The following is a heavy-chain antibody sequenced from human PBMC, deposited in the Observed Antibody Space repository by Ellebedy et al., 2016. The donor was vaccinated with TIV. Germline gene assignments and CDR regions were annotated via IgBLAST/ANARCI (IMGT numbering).Heavy chain of an antibody. J-gene: IGHJ4*02. CDR2: IDRDGSEK. Sequence: GESLKISXAASGFTFSRYYMSWVRQAPGKGLEWVANIDRDGSEKNYVDSVRGRFTISRDNAKTSLFLQMNSLRAEDTALYYCVAGAGWFPDFWGQGTLVAVSS. D-gene: IGHD2-15*01. CDR1: GFTFSRYY. CDR3: VAGAGWFPDF. V-gene: IGHV3-7*01.